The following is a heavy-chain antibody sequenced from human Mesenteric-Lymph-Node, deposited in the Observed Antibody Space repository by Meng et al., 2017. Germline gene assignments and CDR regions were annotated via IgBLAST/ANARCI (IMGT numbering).Heavy chain of an antibody. J-gene: IGHJ4*02. CDR2: ISSSSSYI. V-gene: IGHV3-21*04. D-gene: IGHD6-19*01. Sequence: GGSLRLSCAASGFTFSSYSMNWVRQAPGKGLEWVSSISSSSSYIYYADSVKGRFTISRDNSKNTLYLQMNSLRAEDTAVYYCARAPVLAVAGSFDYWGQGTLVTVSS. CDR1: GFTFSSYS. CDR3: ARAPVLAVAGSFDY.